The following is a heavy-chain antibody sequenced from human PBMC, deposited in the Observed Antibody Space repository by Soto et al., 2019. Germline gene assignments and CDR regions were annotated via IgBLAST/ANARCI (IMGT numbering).Heavy chain of an antibody. CDR2: ISSSSSTI. CDR3: ARDYYDIFTGYQIFDY. D-gene: IGHD3-9*01. Sequence: SLRLSCAASGFTFSSYSMNWVRQAPGKGLEWVSYISSSSSTIYYADSVKGRFTISRDNARNSLYLQMNSLRAEDTAVYYCARDYYDIFTGYQIFDYWAQGTLVTFSS. J-gene: IGHJ4*02. CDR1: GFTFSSYS. V-gene: IGHV3-48*01.